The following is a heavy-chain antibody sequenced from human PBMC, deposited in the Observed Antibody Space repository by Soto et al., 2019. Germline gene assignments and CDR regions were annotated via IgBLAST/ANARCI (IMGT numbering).Heavy chain of an antibody. Sequence: ASVKVSCKASGYTFTSYYMHWVRQAPGQGLEWMGIINPSGGSTSYAQKFQGRVTMTRDTSTSTVYMELSSLRSEDTAMYYCARSSFAESPENYFDYWGQGTLVTVSS. J-gene: IGHJ4*02. CDR2: INPSGGST. D-gene: IGHD3-10*01. CDR1: GYTFTSYY. V-gene: IGHV1-46*01. CDR3: ARSSFAESPENYFDY.